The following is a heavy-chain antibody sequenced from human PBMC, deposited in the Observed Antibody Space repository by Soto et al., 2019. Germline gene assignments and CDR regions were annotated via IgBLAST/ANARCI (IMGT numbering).Heavy chain of an antibody. Sequence: EVQLLESGGGLVQPGGSLRLSCTASGFPFSRYAVTWVRQAPGKGLEWLPIINGDGDSTFYADSVKGRFTISRDNSKNTLYLQMNSLRAEDTAIYYCVRPVDYWGQGPLVTVSS. J-gene: IGHJ4*02. V-gene: IGHV3-23*01. CDR2: INGDGDST. CDR1: GFPFSRYA. CDR3: VRPVDY.